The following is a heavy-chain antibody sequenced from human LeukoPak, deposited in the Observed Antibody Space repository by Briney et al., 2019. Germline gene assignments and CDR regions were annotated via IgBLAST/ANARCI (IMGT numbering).Heavy chain of an antibody. J-gene: IGHJ4*02. CDR3: ARAAGHYFDY. Sequence: GGSLRLSCAASGFTFSSYSMNWVRQAPGKGLEWVSFISSTSSDLLYADSVKGRFTVSRDNGKNSLYLQMNSLRAEDTAVYYCARAAGHYFDYWGQGSLVTVSS. D-gene: IGHD3-10*01. CDR1: GFTFSSYS. V-gene: IGHV3-21*06. CDR2: ISSTSSDL.